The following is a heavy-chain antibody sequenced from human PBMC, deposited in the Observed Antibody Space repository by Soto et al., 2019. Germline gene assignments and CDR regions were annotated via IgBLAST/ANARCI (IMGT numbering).Heavy chain of an antibody. CDR2: IRSKANSYAT. V-gene: IGHV3-73*01. Sequence: GGSLRLSCAASGFTFSGSAMHWVRQASGKGLEWVGRIRSKANSYATAYAASVKGRFTISRDDSKNTAYLQMNSLKTEDTAVYYCTTRDSSGRNDAFDIWGQGTMVTVSS. CDR3: TTRDSSGRNDAFDI. CDR1: GFTFSGSA. D-gene: IGHD6-19*01. J-gene: IGHJ3*02.